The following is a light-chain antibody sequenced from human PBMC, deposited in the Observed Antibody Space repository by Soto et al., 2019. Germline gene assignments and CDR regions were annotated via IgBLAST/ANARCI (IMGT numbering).Light chain of an antibody. CDR3: QSYDSSLSGV. Sequence: VLAQPPSVSGAPGQRVTISCTGSSSNIGAGYDVHWYQQLPGTAPKLLIYGNSNRPSGVPDRFSGSKSGTSASLAITGLQAEDEADYYCQSYDSSLSGVFGTGTKVTVL. CDR1: SSNIGAGYD. J-gene: IGLJ1*01. CDR2: GNS. V-gene: IGLV1-40*01.